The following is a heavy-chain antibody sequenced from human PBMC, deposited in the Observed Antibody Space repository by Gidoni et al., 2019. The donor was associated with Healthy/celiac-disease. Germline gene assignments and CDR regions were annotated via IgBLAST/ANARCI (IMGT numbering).Heavy chain of an antibody. CDR1: GFRCSSYA. J-gene: IGHJ4*02. V-gene: IGHV3-23*01. CDR2: ISGSGGST. CDR3: AKEGRYYCGGDCYPYYFDY. D-gene: IGHD2-21*02. Sequence: EVQLLESGGGLVQPGGSLRLSCSASGFRCSSYAMSWVRQAPGKGLEWVSAISGSGGSTYYADSVKGRFTISRDNSKNTLYLQMNSLRAEDTAVYYCAKEGRYYCGGDCYPYYFDYWGQGTLVTVSS.